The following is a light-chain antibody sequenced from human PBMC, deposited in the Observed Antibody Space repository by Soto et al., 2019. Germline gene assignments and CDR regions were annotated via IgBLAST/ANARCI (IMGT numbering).Light chain of an antibody. CDR3: QQSKSHPLS. J-gene: IGKJ4*01. Sequence: DIHMTQSPSTLSASVGYRVTITCRASQSISSWLAWYQQKPGKAPKLLIYDASSSESGVPSRFSGSGSGTEFPLTISSPQPDDFATYYCQQSKSHPLSFGGGTKV. CDR1: QSISSW. CDR2: DAS. V-gene: IGKV1-5*01.